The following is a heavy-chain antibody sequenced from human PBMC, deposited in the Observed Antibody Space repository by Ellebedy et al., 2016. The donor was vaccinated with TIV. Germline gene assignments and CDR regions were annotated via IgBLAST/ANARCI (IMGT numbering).Heavy chain of an antibody. V-gene: IGHV3-66*01. D-gene: IGHD1-1*01. CDR1: GFIVTNNY. Sequence: GESLKISCAASGFIVTNNYMTWVRQAPGKGLEWASLTYSGGRTYYTDSVKGRFTIDRDSSKNTVYLQMYSLRVEDTAVYYCAADYTWNGGYYGMDVWGQGTTVTVSS. J-gene: IGHJ6*02. CDR2: TYSGGRT. CDR3: AADYTWNGGYYGMDV.